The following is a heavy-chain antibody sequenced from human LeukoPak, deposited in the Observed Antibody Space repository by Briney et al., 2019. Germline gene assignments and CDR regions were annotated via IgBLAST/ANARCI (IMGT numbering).Heavy chain of an antibody. J-gene: IGHJ5*02. CDR2: ISAYNGNT. Sequence: ASVKVSCKASGYSFTAYGITWMRQAPGQGLEWMGWISAYNGNTHYAERLQDRVTMTTDTSTSTAYMELRSLRSDDTAIYYCARDRGSGYWWFDPWGQGTLVTVSS. CDR1: GYSFTAYG. V-gene: IGHV1-18*01. CDR3: ARDRGSGYWWFDP. D-gene: IGHD3-22*01.